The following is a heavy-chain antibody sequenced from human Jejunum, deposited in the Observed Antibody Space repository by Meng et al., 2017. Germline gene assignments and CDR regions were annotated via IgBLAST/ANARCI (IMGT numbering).Heavy chain of an antibody. CDR2: TSFDEKSK. Sequence: QVRWGGRGGGGVQPGRSLRLSCAASGFTFSTSAMYWVRQAPGKGLEWVATTSFDEKSKYYADSVKGRFTISRDNSKNMLYLQMNSLRTDDTAVYYCATRRTTADWLLAYWGQGTLVTVSS. CDR3: ATRRTTADWLLAY. V-gene: IGHV3-30*04. J-gene: IGHJ4*02. D-gene: IGHD3/OR15-3a*01. CDR1: GFTFSTSA.